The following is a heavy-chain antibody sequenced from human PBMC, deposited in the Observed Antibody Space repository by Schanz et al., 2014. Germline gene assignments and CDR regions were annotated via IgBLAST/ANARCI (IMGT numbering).Heavy chain of an antibody. V-gene: IGHV3-23*01. CDR1: GFTFSTSA. J-gene: IGHJ5*02. D-gene: IGHD1-1*01. CDR3: TRDVRLDRRSNWCDP. Sequence: EVQLLESGGGLVQPGGSLRLSCAASGFTFSTSAMSWVRQVPGKGLEWVSAILGLASTTYYADSVKGRFTISRDNSKNLLYLQMNSLRAEDTAVYYCTRDVRLDRRSNWCDPCGQGTLVTVSA. CDR2: ILGLASTT.